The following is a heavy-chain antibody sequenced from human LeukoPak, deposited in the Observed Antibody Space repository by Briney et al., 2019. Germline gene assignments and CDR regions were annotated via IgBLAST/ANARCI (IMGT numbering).Heavy chain of an antibody. Sequence: SETLSLTCTVSGGSISSGGYYWSWIRQPPGKGLEWIGYIYHSGSTYYNPSLKSRVTISVDRSKNQFSLKLSSVTAADTAVYYCARDSPGSGWYDYWGQGTLVTVSS. CDR2: IYHSGST. CDR3: ARDSPGSGWYDY. CDR1: GGSISSGGYY. D-gene: IGHD6-19*01. V-gene: IGHV4-30-2*01. J-gene: IGHJ4*02.